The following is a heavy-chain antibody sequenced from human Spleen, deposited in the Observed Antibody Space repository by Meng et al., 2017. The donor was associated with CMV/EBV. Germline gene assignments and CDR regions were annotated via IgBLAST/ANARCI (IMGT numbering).Heavy chain of an antibody. J-gene: IGHJ5*02. CDR3: AREHVLLWFGRGWFDP. Sequence: VQLQGSGPGLVKPSQTLSLPCTVSGGSISSGDYYWSWIRQPPGKGLEWIGYIYYSGSTYYNPSLKSRVTISVDTSKNQFSLKLSSVTAADTAVYYCAREHVLLWFGRGWFDPWGQGTLVTVSS. CDR1: GGSISSGDYY. CDR2: IYYSGST. D-gene: IGHD3-10*01. V-gene: IGHV4-30-4*08.